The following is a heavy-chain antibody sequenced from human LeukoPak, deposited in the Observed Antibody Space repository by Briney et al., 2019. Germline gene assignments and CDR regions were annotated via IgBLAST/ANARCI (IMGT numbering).Heavy chain of an antibody. J-gene: IGHJ3*02. CDR1: GFTFSSYA. CDR2: ISGSGGST. V-gene: IGHV3-23*01. CDR3: AKPKIALEPRDAIDI. D-gene: IGHD1-1*01. Sequence: GGSLRLSCAASGFTFSSYALSGVRRAPGKGLEGVSAISGSGGSTYYAASVKGRFTISRDNSKNTLYLQMNTLRAADTAVYYCAKPKIALEPRDAIDIWGQGTMVTVSS.